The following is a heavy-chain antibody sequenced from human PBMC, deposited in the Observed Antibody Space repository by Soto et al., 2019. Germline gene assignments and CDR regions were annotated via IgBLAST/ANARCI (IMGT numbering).Heavy chain of an antibody. CDR3: ARVPVGAEPRSPLGY. CDR1: GFTFSSYA. Sequence: GGSLRLSCAASGFTFSSYAMHWVRQAPGKGLEWVAVISYDGSNKYYADSVKGRFTISRDNSKNTLYLQMNSLRAEDTAVYYCARVPVGAEPRSPLGYWGQGTLVTVSS. D-gene: IGHD1-26*01. V-gene: IGHV3-30-3*01. J-gene: IGHJ4*02. CDR2: ISYDGSNK.